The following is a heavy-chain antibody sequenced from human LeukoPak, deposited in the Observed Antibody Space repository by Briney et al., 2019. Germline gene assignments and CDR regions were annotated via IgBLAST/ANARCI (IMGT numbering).Heavy chain of an antibody. J-gene: IGHJ4*02. CDR3: ARLEYYFDY. CDR2: IYYSGST. Sequence: SETLSLTCTVSGGSISSYYWSWIRQPPGKGLEWIGYIYYSGSTNYNPSLKSRVTISVDTSKNQFSLKLSSVTAADTAVYYCARLEYYFDYWGQGTLVTVSS. CDR1: GGSISSYY. V-gene: IGHV4-59*08.